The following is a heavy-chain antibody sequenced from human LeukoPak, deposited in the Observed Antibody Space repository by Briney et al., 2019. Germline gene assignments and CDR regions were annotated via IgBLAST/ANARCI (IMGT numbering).Heavy chain of an antibody. CDR1: GFTFSSYS. Sequence: PGGSLRLSCAASGFTFSSYSMNWVRQAPGKGLEWVSSISDSGGGTYYADSVKSRFTISRDNSKNTLYLQMSSLRAEDTAVYYCAKYYLWFGEHDYWGQGTLVTVSS. CDR3: AKYYLWFGEHDY. V-gene: IGHV3-23*01. D-gene: IGHD3-10*01. CDR2: ISDSGGGT. J-gene: IGHJ4*02.